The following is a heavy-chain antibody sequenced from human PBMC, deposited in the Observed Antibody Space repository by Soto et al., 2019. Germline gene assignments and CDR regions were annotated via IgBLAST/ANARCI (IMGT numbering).Heavy chain of an antibody. CDR1: DNSIINYY. CDR2: IYYSGNT. Sequence: QVQLQESGPGLVKPSETLSLTCTVSDNSIINYYWSWIRQPPGKGLEWIGNIYYSGNTNYNPTLRSRVTISVDTSKNQFSLKLSSVTAADSAVYYCARWNEGFDYWGQGTLVTVSS. CDR3: ARWNEGFDY. D-gene: IGHD1-1*01. V-gene: IGHV4-59*01. J-gene: IGHJ4*02.